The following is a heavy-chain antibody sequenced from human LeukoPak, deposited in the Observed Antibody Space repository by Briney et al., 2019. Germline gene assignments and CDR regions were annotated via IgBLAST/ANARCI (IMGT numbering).Heavy chain of an antibody. V-gene: IGHV4-39*01. CDR2: IYSSGST. Sequence: SETLSLSCTVSGASISGSGYYWGWIRQPPGKGLEWIGSIYSSGSTYYNASLQSRVTISIETSKNQISLRLNSVTAADTAMYYRAKSGGYGLIDYWGQGTLVTVSS. J-gene: IGHJ4*02. D-gene: IGHD1-26*01. CDR3: AKSGGYGLIDY. CDR1: GASISGSGYY.